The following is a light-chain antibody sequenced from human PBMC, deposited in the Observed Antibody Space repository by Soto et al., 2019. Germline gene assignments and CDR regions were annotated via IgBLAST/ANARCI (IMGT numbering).Light chain of an antibody. Sequence: QAVVTQPPSASGTPGXRVTISCSGSSSNIGSNSANWYQQLPGTAPKLVMYSTNQRPSGVPDRFSGSKSGTSASLAISDLQSEDEADYYCAAWDDTLNGHVVFGGGTKVTVL. CDR2: STN. CDR3: AAWDDTLNGHVV. CDR1: SSNIGSNS. V-gene: IGLV1-44*01. J-gene: IGLJ2*01.